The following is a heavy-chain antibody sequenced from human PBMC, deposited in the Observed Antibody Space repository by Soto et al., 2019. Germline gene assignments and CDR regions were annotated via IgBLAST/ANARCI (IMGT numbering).Heavy chain of an antibody. CDR3: ARAGDDCSTTSCYMSYY. CDR1: GYTFTTSA. Sequence: ASVKVSCKASGYTFTTSAIHWVRQAPGQRLEWMGWINAGNGKTKYSQKFQDRVTITRDTSATTAYMELSSLTSEDTAVYYCARAGDDCSTTSCYMSYYWGQGTPVTVSS. D-gene: IGHD2-2*02. CDR2: INAGNGKT. J-gene: IGHJ4*02. V-gene: IGHV1-3*01.